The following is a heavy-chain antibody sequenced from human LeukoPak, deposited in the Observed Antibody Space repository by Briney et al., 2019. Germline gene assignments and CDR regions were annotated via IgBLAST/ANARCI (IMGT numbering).Heavy chain of an antibody. D-gene: IGHD5-18*01. CDR3: ARVGNSYEPIDY. CDR1: GGSISSSSYY. Sequence: SETLSLTCTVSGGSISSSSYYWSWIRQPAGKGLEWIGRIYTSGSTNYNPSLKSRVTISVDTSKNQFSLKLSSVTAADTAVYYCARVGNSYEPIDYWGQGTLVTVSS. CDR2: IYTSGST. V-gene: IGHV4-61*02. J-gene: IGHJ4*02.